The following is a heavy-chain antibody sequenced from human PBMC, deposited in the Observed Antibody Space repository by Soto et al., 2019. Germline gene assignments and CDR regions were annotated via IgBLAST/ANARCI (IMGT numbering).Heavy chain of an antibody. CDR2: ISAYNGNT. D-gene: IGHD6-19*01. V-gene: IGHV1-18*04. CDR1: GYTFTSYG. J-gene: IGHJ6*02. CDR3: ARDPYTGQWLVQPNYGMDV. Sequence: QVQLVQSGAEVKKPGASVKVSCKASGYTFTSYGISWVRQAPGQGLEGMGWISAYNGNTNYAQKLQGRVTMTTDTSTSTAYMELRSLRSDDTAVYYCARDPYTGQWLVQPNYGMDVWGQGTTVTVSS.